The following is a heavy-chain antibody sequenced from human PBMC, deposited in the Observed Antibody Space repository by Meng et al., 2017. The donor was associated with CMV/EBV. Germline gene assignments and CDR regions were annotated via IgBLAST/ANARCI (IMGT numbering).Heavy chain of an antibody. CDR2: IRYDGSNK. Sequence: SLKISCAASGFTFSSYGMDLVRQAPGKGLEWVAFIRYDGSNKYYADSVKGRFTISRDNSKNTLYLQMNSLRAEDTAVYYCATWPYSSSYYYYGMDVWGQGTPVTVSS. CDR3: ATWPYSSSYYYYGMDV. J-gene: IGHJ6*02. V-gene: IGHV3-30*02. CDR1: GFTFSSYG. D-gene: IGHD6-6*01.